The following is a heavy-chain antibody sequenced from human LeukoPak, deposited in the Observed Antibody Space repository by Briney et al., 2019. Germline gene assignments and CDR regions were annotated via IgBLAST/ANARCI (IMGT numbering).Heavy chain of an antibody. CDR3: ATGIAAADSFDY. D-gene: IGHD6-13*01. V-gene: IGHV4-4*02. CDR2: IYHSGST. J-gene: IGHJ4*02. Sequence: SEALSLTCAVSGGSISSSNWWSWVRQPPGKGLEWIGEIYHSGSTNYNPSLKSRVTISVDKSKNQFSLKLSSVTAADTAVYYCATGIAAADSFDYWGQGTLVTVSS. CDR1: GGSISSSNW.